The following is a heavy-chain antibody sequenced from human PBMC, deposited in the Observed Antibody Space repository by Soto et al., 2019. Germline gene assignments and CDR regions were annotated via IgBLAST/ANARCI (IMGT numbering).Heavy chain of an antibody. CDR2: INPNSGVA. J-gene: IGHJ6*02. V-gene: IGHV1-2*02. CDR3: ARQGSGSEYPPYCYYGMDV. D-gene: IGHD5-12*01. CDR1: GYTFTAYY. Sequence: VELVQSGAEVEKPGAAVRISCKTSGYTFTAYYIHWVRQAPGQGLEWMGWINPNSGVANYAQNFQCRVTMTRDTSISTVYMELTKMRSEDTTIYYCARQGSGSEYPPYCYYGMDVWGQGTTAAASS.